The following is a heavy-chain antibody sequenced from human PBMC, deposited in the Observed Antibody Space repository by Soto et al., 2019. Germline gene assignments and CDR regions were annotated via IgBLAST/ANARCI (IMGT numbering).Heavy chain of an antibody. J-gene: IGHJ4*02. Sequence: QLQLQESGPGLVKPSETLSLTCTVSGGSISSNSYFWGWIRQPPGKGLEWIGTVFYSGSTYYNPSLKSRVTISVDTSKNEFSLKRSSVTAADTAVYYCARRSGWYYFDYWGQGTLVTVSS. CDR2: VFYSGST. V-gene: IGHV4-39*01. D-gene: IGHD6-19*01. CDR3: ARRSGWYYFDY. CDR1: GGSISSNSYF.